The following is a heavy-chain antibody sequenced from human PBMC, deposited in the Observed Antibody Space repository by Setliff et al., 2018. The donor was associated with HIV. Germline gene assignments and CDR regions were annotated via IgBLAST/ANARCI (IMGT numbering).Heavy chain of an antibody. CDR1: GDSIRSGGYY. D-gene: IGHD3-10*01. Sequence: SETLSLTCTVFGDSIRSGGYYWSWIRQHPGKGLEWIGCIHYSGNTYYNPSLKGRLTMSVDTSQNQFSLKLSSVTAADTAVYYCARDRSHYGSGKVRRYYTDVWGKGTTGTVSS. CDR2: IHYSGNT. V-gene: IGHV4-31*03. CDR3: ARDRSHYGSGKVRRYYTDV. J-gene: IGHJ6*03.